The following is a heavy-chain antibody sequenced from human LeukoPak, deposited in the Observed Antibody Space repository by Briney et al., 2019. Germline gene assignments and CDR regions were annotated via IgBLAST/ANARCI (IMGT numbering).Heavy chain of an antibody. Sequence: QPRASLRLSCAASGFTFSSYAMSWVRPAPGNGLEWVSATSGSGASTYYADSVKGRLTISRDNSKNTLYLQMNSLRAEDTAVYYCATFSFGDYYYYYGMDVWGQGTTVTVSS. CDR2: TSGSGAST. CDR1: GFTFSSYA. J-gene: IGHJ6*02. CDR3: ATFSFGDYYYYYGMDV. D-gene: IGHD4-17*01. V-gene: IGHV3-23*01.